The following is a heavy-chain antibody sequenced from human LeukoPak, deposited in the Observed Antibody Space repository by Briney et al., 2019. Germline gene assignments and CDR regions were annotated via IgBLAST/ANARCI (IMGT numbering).Heavy chain of an antibody. Sequence: GGSLRLSCAASGFTFRSYGMHWVGQAPGKGLDWVAVISYDGSNKYYADSVKGRFTISRDNSKNTLYLQMNSLRAEDTAVYYCAKARHYYDSSGYYLAYWGQGTLVTVSS. V-gene: IGHV3-30*18. CDR1: GFTFRSYG. CDR2: ISYDGSNK. J-gene: IGHJ4*02. CDR3: AKARHYYDSSGYYLAY. D-gene: IGHD3-22*01.